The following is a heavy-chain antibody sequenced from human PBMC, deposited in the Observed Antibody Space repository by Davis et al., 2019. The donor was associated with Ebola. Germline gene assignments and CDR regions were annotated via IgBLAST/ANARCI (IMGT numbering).Heavy chain of an antibody. CDR1: GYTFASYD. V-gene: IGHV1-8*01. J-gene: IGHJ4*02. CDR3: ARGNRQWLRT. D-gene: IGHD6-19*01. CDR2: MSPNSGNT. Sequence: ASVKVSCKVSGYTFASYDVNWVRQAPGQGLEWMGWMSPNSGNTGYAQKFQGRVTMTRDTSTSTVYMELSSLRSEDTAVYYCARGNRQWLRTWGQGTLVTVSS.